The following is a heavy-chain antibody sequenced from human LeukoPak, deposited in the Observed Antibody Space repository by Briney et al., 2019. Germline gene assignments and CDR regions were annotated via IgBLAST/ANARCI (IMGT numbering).Heavy chain of an antibody. Sequence: SQTLSLTCTVSGDSIRGNYYWNWIRQPAGQGLEWIGRVFTSGNTNYNPSFESRVTISLDTSKDRFSLKLSSVTAADTAFYYCARESATSGSSDWGQGTLVTVSS. CDR2: VFTSGNT. V-gene: IGHV4-61*02. CDR3: ARESATSGSSD. J-gene: IGHJ4*02. CDR1: GDSIRGNYY. D-gene: IGHD3-10*01.